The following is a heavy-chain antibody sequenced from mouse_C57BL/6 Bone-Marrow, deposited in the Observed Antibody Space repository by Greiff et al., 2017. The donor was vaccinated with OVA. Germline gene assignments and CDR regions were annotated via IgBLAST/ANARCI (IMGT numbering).Heavy chain of an antibody. Sequence: EVKLVESGGGLVQPKGSLKLSCAASGFSFNTYAMNWVRQAPGKGLEWVARLRSKSNNYATYYADSVKDRFTISRDDSESMLYLQMNNLKTEDTAMYYGVRERVLLRYGYFDVWGTGTTVTVSS. J-gene: IGHJ1*03. CDR2: LRSKSNNYAT. CDR1: GFSFNTYA. D-gene: IGHD1-1*01. CDR3: VRERVLLRYGYFDV. V-gene: IGHV10-1*01.